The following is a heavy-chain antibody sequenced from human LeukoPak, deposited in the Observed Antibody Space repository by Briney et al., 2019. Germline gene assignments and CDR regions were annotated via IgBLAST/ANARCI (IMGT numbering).Heavy chain of an antibody. CDR3: ARGRGYCSSTSCYLDWFDP. J-gene: IGHJ5*02. CDR2: IYHSGST. Sequence: SETLSLTCTVSGGSISSGGYYWSWIRQPPGKGLEWIGYIYHSGSTYYNPSLKSRVTISVDRSQNQFSLKLSSVTAADTAVYYCARGRGYCSSTSCYLDWFDPWGQGTLVTVSS. CDR1: GGSISSGGYY. D-gene: IGHD2-2*01. V-gene: IGHV4-30-2*01.